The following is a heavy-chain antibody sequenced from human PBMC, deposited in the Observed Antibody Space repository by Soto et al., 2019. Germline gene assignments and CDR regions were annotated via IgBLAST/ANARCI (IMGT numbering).Heavy chain of an antibody. Sequence: SVKVSCKASGGTFSSYAISWVRQAPGQGLEWMGGIIPIFGTANYAQKFQGRVTITADESTSTAYMELSSLRSEDTAMYYCALRAGTFYYYYGMDVWGQGTTVTVS. J-gene: IGHJ6*02. V-gene: IGHV1-69*13. CDR2: IIPIFGTA. CDR1: GGTFSSYA. D-gene: IGHD6-19*01. CDR3: ALRAGTFYYYYGMDV.